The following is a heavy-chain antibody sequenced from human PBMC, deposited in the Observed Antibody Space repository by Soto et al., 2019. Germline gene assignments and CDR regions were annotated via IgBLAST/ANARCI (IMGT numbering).Heavy chain of an antibody. CDR3: AKDLFGGSSGWYAPTYYPFDHDY. D-gene: IGHD6-19*01. Sequence: GGSLRLSCAASGFTFSSYGMHWVRQAPGKGLEWVAVISYDGSNKYYADSVKGRFTISRDNSKNTLYLQMNSLRAEDMAVYYCAKDLFGGSSGWYAPTYYPFDHDYWGQGTLVTVSS. CDR2: ISYDGSNK. V-gene: IGHV3-30*18. J-gene: IGHJ4*02. CDR1: GFTFSSYG.